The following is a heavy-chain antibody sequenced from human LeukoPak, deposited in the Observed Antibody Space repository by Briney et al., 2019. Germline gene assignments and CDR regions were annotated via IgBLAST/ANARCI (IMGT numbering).Heavy chain of an antibody. CDR1: GGSISSYY. Sequence: SETLSLTCTVSGGSISSYYWSWIRQPPGKGLEWIGYIYYSGSTNYNPSLKSRVTISVDTSKNQFSLKLGSVTAADTAVYYCARGVSSIFYYYYYMDVWGKGTTVTVSS. V-gene: IGHV4-59*01. CDR3: ARGVSSIFYYYYYMDV. J-gene: IGHJ6*03. CDR2: IYYSGST. D-gene: IGHD6-6*01.